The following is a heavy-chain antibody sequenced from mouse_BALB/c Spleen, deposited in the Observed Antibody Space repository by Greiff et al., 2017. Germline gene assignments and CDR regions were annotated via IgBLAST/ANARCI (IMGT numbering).Heavy chain of an antibody. Sequence: QVHVKQSGPGLVAPSQSLSITCTVSGFSLTGYGVNWVRQPPGKGLEWLGMIWGDGSTDYNSALKSRLSISKDNSKSQVFLKMNSLQTDDTARYYCARSNSYFDYWGQGTTLTVSS. J-gene: IGHJ2*01. CDR3: ARSNSYFDY. CDR1: GFSLTGYG. V-gene: IGHV2-6-7*01. CDR2: IWGDGST. D-gene: IGHD4-1*01.